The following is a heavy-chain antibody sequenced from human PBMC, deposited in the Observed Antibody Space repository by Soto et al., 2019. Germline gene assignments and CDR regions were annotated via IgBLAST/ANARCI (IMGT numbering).Heavy chain of an antibody. V-gene: IGHV3-33*01. CDR1: GFTFSSYG. J-gene: IGHJ4*02. CDR2: IRYDGTNK. Sequence: QVQLVESGGGVVQPGRSLRLSCAASGFTFSSYGMHWVRQAPGTGLEWVAVIRYDGTNKYYAESVKGRFTISRDNSKTTLYLQMSSLRLDDTAVYYCARGIIAGPGRDYFDYWGQGTLVTVSS. D-gene: IGHD6-13*01. CDR3: ARGIIAGPGRDYFDY.